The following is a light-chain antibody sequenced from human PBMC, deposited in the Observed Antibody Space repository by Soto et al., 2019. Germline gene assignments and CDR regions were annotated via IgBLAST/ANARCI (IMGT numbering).Light chain of an antibody. V-gene: IGKV3-20*01. CDR1: QSVSSSS. CDR3: QQYGMLGT. CDR2: GAS. Sequence: TLPRSGKESSTLSSPASQSVSSSSLAWYQQRRGQAPRLLIYGASNRATGIPDRFSGSESGTAFNLSISGIAPEDLAVYYCQQYGMLGTFGQGTKVDIK. J-gene: IGKJ1*01.